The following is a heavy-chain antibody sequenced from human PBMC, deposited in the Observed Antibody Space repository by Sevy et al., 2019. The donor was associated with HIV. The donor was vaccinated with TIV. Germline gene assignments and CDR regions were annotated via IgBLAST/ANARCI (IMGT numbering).Heavy chain of an antibody. D-gene: IGHD3-9*01. CDR3: ARSYYDILTGRDGGFDP. Sequence: ASVKVSCKASGGTFSSYAISWVRQAPGQGLEWMGRIIPIFGTANYAQMFQGRVTITADESTSTAYMELSSLRSEDTAVYYCARSYYDILTGRDGGFDPWGQGTLVTVSS. J-gene: IGHJ5*02. V-gene: IGHV1-69*13. CDR1: GGTFSSYA. CDR2: IIPIFGTA.